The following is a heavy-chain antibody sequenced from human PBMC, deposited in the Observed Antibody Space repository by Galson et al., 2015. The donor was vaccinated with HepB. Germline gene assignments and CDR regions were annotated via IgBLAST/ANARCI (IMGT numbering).Heavy chain of an antibody. D-gene: IGHD6-13*01. CDR1: GGSFSGYY. CDR2: INHSGST. CDR3: ARVSGYSSGWYTGGFFDY. J-gene: IGHJ4*02. V-gene: IGHV4-34*01. Sequence: LSLTCAVYGGSFSGYYWSWIRQPPGKGLEWIGEINHSGSTNYNPSLKSRVTISVDTSKKQFSLKLSSVTAADTAVYYCARVSGYSSGWYTGGFFDYWGQGTLVTGSS.